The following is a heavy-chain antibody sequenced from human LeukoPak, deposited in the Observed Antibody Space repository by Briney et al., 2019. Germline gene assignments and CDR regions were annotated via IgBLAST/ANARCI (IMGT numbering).Heavy chain of an antibody. CDR3: ARGEGSSWVVRYFDY. D-gene: IGHD6-13*01. Sequence: SETLSLTCAVYGGSFSGYYWSWIRQPPGKGLEWIGEINHSGSTNYNPSLKSRVTISVDTSKNQFSLKLSSVTAADTAVYYCARGEGSSWVVRYFDYWGQGTLVTVSS. V-gene: IGHV4-34*01. J-gene: IGHJ4*02. CDR2: INHSGST. CDR1: GGSFSGYY.